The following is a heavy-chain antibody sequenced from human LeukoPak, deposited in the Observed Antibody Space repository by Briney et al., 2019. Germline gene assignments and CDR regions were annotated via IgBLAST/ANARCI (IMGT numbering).Heavy chain of an antibody. CDR3: ARANSGSYFRFDY. CDR1: GYSISSGYY. J-gene: IGHJ4*02. CDR2: IYHSGNT. V-gene: IGHV4-38-2*02. Sequence: SETLSLTCTVSGYSISSGYYWGWIRQPPGKGLEWIGNIYHSGNTYYNPSLKSRVTMSVDSSKNQFSLNLSSVTAADTAVYYCARANSGSYFRFDYWGQGTLVTVSS. D-gene: IGHD1-26*01.